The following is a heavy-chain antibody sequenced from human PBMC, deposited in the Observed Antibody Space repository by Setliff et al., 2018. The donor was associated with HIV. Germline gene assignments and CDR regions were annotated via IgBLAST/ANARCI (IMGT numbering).Heavy chain of an antibody. CDR1: GFTFSDYA. D-gene: IGHD2-21*02. CDR2: ISYGGSDK. V-gene: IGHV3-30*04. Sequence: GGSLRLSCAASGFTFSDYALRWVRQAPGKGLEWLAVISYGGSDKYFADSVRGRFTISRDNSKNAVFLEMNSLRAEDTALYYCARGGSRGTAPFEHWGQGAPVTVSS. CDR3: ARGGSRGTAPFEH. J-gene: IGHJ4*02.